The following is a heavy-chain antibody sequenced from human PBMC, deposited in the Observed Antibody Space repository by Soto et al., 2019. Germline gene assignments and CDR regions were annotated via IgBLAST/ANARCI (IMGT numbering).Heavy chain of an antibody. CDR3: ARGAIMYYFDY. Sequence: ASVKVSCKASGYTFTNYAMHWVRLAPGQRLEWMGWINAGTGNTKYSQNFQGRVTITRDTSASTAYMELSSLKSEDTAMYYCARGAIMYYFDYWVQGTLVTVSS. D-gene: IGHD3-16*01. V-gene: IGHV1-3*01. CDR1: GYTFTNYA. CDR2: INAGTGNT. J-gene: IGHJ4*02.